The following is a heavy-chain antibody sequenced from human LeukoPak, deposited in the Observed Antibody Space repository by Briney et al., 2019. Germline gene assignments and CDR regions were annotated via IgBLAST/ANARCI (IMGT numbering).Heavy chain of an antibody. V-gene: IGHV3-7*05. CDR2: IKEDGSEK. J-gene: IGHJ4*02. CDR3: ARVRSGTYFGY. Sequence: GGSLRLSCVASGFTFSSNWMSWVRQAPGRGLEWVANIKEDGSEKYYVDSVKGRFTISRDNAKNSLYLQMNSLRAEDTAVYYCARVRSGTYFGYWGQGTLVTVSS. CDR1: GFTFSSNW. D-gene: IGHD1-26*01.